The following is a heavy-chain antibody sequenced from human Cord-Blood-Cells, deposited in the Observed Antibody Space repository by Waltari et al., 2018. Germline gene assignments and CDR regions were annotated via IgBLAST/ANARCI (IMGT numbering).Heavy chain of an antibody. CDR2: INHSGST. J-gene: IGHJ4*02. CDR3: ASLNYDILTGYYFDY. CDR1: GGSFSGYY. V-gene: IGHV4-34*01. D-gene: IGHD3-9*01. Sequence: QVQLQQWGAGLLKPSETLSLTCAVYGGSFSGYYWSWIRQPPGKGLEWIGEINHSGSTNYNPSLKRRVTISVDTSKNQFSLKLSSVTAADTAVYYCASLNYDILTGYYFDYWGQGTLVTVSS.